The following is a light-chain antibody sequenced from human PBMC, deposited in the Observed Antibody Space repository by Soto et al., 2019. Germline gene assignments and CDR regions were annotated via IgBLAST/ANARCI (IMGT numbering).Light chain of an antibody. J-gene: IGLJ3*02. Sequence: QSALTQPASVSGSPGQSITISCTGTSSDVGGYNYVSWYQQHPGKAPKLMIYEVSNRPSGVSNRFSGSKSGNTASLNISGLQAEDEADYYCSSYTSSSPRVFGGGTKLTVL. CDR1: SSDVGGYNY. CDR2: EVS. CDR3: SSYTSSSPRV. V-gene: IGLV2-14*01.